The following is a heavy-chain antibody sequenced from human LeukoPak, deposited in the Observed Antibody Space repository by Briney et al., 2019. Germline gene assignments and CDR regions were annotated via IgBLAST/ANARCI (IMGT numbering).Heavy chain of an antibody. CDR1: GFTFSSYA. CDR2: ISYDGSNK. D-gene: IGHD6-13*01. V-gene: IGHV3-30-3*01. J-gene: IGHJ4*02. CDR3: AREVIAAAGKDTNTPDY. Sequence: GGSLRLSCAASGFTFSSYAMHWVRQAPGKGLEWAAVISYDGSNKYYADSVKGRFTISRDNSKNTLYLQMNSLRAEDTAVYYCAREVIAAAGKDTNTPDYWGQGTLVTVSS.